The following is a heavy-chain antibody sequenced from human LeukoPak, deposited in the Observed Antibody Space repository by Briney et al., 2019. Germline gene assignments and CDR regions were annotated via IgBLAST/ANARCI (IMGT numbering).Heavy chain of an antibody. J-gene: IGHJ6*02. CDR1: GFTFSSYA. CDR2: ISYDGSNK. CDR3: ARVRLDYYYYYGMDV. Sequence: GGSLRLSCAASGFTFSSYAMHWVRQAPGKGLEWVAVISYDGSNKYHAESVKGRFTISRDNSKNTLYLQMNSLRAEDTAVYYCARVRLDYYYYYGMDVWGQGTTDTVSS. V-gene: IGHV3-30*03. D-gene: IGHD3-22*01.